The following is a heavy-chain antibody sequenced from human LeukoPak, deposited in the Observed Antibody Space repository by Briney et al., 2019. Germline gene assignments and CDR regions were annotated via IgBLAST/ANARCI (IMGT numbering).Heavy chain of an antibody. CDR3: ARHKYCGGDCYSFDI. V-gene: IGHV4-59*08. CDR1: GGSFSGYY. CDR2: IYYSGST. J-gene: IGHJ3*02. D-gene: IGHD2-21*02. Sequence: TSETLSLTCAVYGGSFSGYYWSWIRQPPGKGLEWIGYIYYSGSTNYNPSLKSRVTISVDTSKNQFSLKLSSVTAADTAVYYCARHKYCGGDCYSFDIWGQGTMVTVSS.